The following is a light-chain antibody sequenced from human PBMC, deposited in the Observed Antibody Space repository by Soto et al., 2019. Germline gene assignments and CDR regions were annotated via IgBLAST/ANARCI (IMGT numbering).Light chain of an antibody. CDR2: LGS. V-gene: IGKV2-28*01. CDR1: QSLLHRNGYNY. Sequence: DIVMTQSPLSLPVTPGEPASISCRSSQSLLHRNGYNYLDWYLQKPGQSPQLLIYLGSNRASGVPDRFSGSGSGTDCTLKISRVEAEDVGVYYCMQALQTPYTFGQGTKLEIK. CDR3: MQALQTPYT. J-gene: IGKJ2*01.